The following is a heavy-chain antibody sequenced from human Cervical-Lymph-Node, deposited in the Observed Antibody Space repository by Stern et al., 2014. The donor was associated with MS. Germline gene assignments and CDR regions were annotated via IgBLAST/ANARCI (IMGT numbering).Heavy chain of an antibody. CDR2: SSGHNDDT. CDR3: ARDPHIAVAGTGGGFDP. CDR1: GYTFSKYG. J-gene: IGHJ5*02. D-gene: IGHD6-19*01. V-gene: IGHV1-18*01. Sequence: VQLVESGAEVKKPGASVKVSCKTSGYTFSKYGISWVRQAPGQGLEWMGWSSGHNDDTKYVEKFQGRVTMTTDTSTSTAYLELRSLRSDDTAVYYCARDPHIAVAGTGGGFDPWGQGTLVTVAS.